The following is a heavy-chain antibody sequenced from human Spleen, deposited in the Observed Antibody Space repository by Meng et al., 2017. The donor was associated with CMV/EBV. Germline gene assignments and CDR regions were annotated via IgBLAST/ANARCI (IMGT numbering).Heavy chain of an antibody. V-gene: IGHV3-30-3*01. J-gene: IGHJ6*02. Sequence: GESLKISCAASRFSFSDYAIHWVRQAPGKGLEWVAVISYAGSNKYYPDSVKGRFTISRDNSKNTLYLQMNSLRAEDTGVYYCARDDIVVVPGASYYNYGMDVWGQGTTVTVSS. CDR3: ARDDIVVVPGASYYNYGMDV. D-gene: IGHD2-2*01. CDR2: ISYAGSNK. CDR1: RFSFSDYA.